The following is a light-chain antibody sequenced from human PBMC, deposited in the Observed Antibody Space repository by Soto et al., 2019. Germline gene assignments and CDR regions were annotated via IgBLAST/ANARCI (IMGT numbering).Light chain of an antibody. Sequence: EILLTQSPGTVSLSPGERATLSCSASQSVSNSYLAWYQHKPGQAPRLHFFGASNRATGIPDRFSGSGSGTDFTLTISRLEPEDFAVYYCHQYGSSPWTLGQGTKVDNK. CDR2: GAS. J-gene: IGKJ1*01. CDR3: HQYGSSPWT. V-gene: IGKV3-20*01. CDR1: QSVSNSY.